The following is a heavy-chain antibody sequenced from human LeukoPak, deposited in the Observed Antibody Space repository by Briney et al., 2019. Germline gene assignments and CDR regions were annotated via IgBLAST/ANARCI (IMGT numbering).Heavy chain of an antibody. CDR3: AKFFGVIISTYPYDY. V-gene: IGHV3-23*01. J-gene: IGHJ4*02. D-gene: IGHD2-21*01. CDR2: TSAVSGSGETT. CDR1: GFTFTNYA. Sequence: GGSLRLSCAASGFTFTNYAMSWVRQTPGKGLEWVSATSAVSGSGETTYYADSVKGRFTISRDNSKSSLYLQMNSLRAEDTAVYYCAKFFGVIISTYPYDYWGQGTLVTVSS.